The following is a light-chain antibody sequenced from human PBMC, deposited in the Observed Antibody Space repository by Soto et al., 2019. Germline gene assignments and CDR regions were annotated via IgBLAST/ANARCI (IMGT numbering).Light chain of an antibody. V-gene: IGKV3-20*01. J-gene: IGKJ2*01. CDR3: QQYGSSPPYT. Sequence: EIVLTQSPGTLSLSPGERATLSCRASQSVSSSYLAWYQQKPGQAPRLLIYGASSRATGIPDRFSGGGSGTDFTLTIGRLEPEDFAVYYCQQYGSSPPYTFGQGIKLEIK. CDR1: QSVSSSY. CDR2: GAS.